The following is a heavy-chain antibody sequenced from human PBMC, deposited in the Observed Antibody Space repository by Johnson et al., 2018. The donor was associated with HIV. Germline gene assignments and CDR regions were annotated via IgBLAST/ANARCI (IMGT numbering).Heavy chain of an antibody. CDR1: GFTFSSYG. J-gene: IGHJ3*02. CDR3: AKDSEVSGYQPDAFDI. D-gene: IGHD3-3*01. CDR2: IWYDGSNK. V-gene: IGHV3-33*06. Sequence: QVQVVESGGGVVQPGRSLRLSCAASGFTFSSYGMHWVRQAPGKGLEWVAVIWYDGSNKYYADSVKGRFTISRDNSKNTLYLQMNSLRAEDTAVYYCAKDSEVSGYQPDAFDIWGQGTMVTVSS.